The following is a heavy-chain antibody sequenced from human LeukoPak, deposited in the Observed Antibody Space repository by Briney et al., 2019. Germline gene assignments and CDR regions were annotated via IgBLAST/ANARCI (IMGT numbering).Heavy chain of an antibody. D-gene: IGHD3-10*01. CDR1: GFNFNDYG. Sequence: GGSLRLSCVASGFNFNDYGISWVRQAPGKGPDWVAVISYHGSNKYYADSVKGRFTISRDNSKNTVFLQMDSLRPDDTALYYCAKDQRRGVSSFDSWGQGALVTVSS. CDR3: AKDQRRGVSSFDS. V-gene: IGHV3-30*18. CDR2: ISYHGSNK. J-gene: IGHJ5*01.